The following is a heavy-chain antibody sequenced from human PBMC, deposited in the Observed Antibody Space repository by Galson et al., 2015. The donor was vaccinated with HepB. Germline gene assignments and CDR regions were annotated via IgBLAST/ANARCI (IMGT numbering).Heavy chain of an antibody. J-gene: IGHJ5*02. Sequence: SVKVSCKASGYTFTRYDINWVRQATGQGLEWMGWMNPNSGDTGYAQKFQGRVTMTRNTSISTAYMELSSLRSEDTAVYYCARGPYCSGTYCPQTNWFDPWGQGTLATVSS. CDR1: GYTFTRYD. D-gene: IGHD3-10*02. CDR3: ARGPYCSGTYCPQTNWFDP. CDR2: MNPNSGDT. V-gene: IGHV1-8*01.